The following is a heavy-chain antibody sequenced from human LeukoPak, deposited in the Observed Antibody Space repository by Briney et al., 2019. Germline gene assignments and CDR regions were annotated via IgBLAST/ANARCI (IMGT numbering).Heavy chain of an antibody. Sequence: GGSLRLSCAASGFTFSAYSMNWVRQAPGKGLEWVSTITSSRSYTYYADSEKGRFTISRDNTKKSMYLQMNSLRADDTAVYYCARGIDSAMADYWGQGTLVTVSS. J-gene: IGHJ4*02. CDR2: ITSSRSYT. D-gene: IGHD5-18*01. CDR3: ARGIDSAMADY. CDR1: GFTFSAYS. V-gene: IGHV3-21*01.